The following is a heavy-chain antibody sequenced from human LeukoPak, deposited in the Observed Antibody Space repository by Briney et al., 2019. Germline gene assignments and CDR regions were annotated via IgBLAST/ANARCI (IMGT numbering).Heavy chain of an antibody. V-gene: IGHV3-7*01. CDR1: GLSFSTFW. Sequence: GGSLRLSCVASGLSFSTFWMKWVRQTPGKGLEWVAIIKRDGSEKLYVDSVRGRFTISRDNAKNSLYLHMNSLRADDTAVYYCAGGKGWLPESWGQGTPVIVSS. J-gene: IGHJ5*02. CDR2: IKRDGSEK. D-gene: IGHD5-12*01. CDR3: AGGKGWLPES.